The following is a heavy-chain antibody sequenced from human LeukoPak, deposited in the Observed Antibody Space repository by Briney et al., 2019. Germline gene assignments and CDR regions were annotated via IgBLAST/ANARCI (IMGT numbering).Heavy chain of an antibody. V-gene: IGHV1-2*02. CDR1: GYTFTGYY. D-gene: IGHD6-13*01. CDR3: ARDHRIAAASTMFWGTGFDP. CDR2: NNPNSGGT. J-gene: IGHJ5*02. Sequence: GPVQVSCKASGYTFTGYYMHWVRQAPGQGLEWMGWNNPNSGGTNYAQKFQGRVTMTRDTSISTAYTELSRLRSDDTAVYYCARDHRIAAASTMFWGTGFDPWGQGTLVTVSS.